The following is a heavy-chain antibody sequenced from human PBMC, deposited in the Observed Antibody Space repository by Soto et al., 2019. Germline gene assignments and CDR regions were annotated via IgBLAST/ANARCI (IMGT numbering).Heavy chain of an antibody. D-gene: IGHD3-22*01. V-gene: IGHV1-3*01. CDR3: ARGYYYDSSGYNYYYYYGMDV. CDR2: INAGNGNT. Sequence: ASVKVSCKASGYTFTSYAMHWVRQAPGQRLEWMGWINAGNGNTKYSQKFQGRVTITRDTSASTAYMELSSLRSEDTAVYYCARGYYYDSSGYNYYYYYGMDVWGQGTTITVSS. CDR1: GYTFTSYA. J-gene: IGHJ6*02.